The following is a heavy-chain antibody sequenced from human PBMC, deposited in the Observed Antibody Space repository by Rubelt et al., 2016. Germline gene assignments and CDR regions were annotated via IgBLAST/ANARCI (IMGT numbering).Heavy chain of an antibody. CDR2: ISGSGGST. J-gene: IGHJ3*02. Sequence: GKGLEWVSAISGSGGSTYYADSVKGRFTISRDNSKNTLYLQMNSLRAEDTAVYYCASHNPFWSGYYRDDAFDIWGQGTMVTVSS. CDR3: ASHNPFWSGYYRDDAFDI. D-gene: IGHD3-3*01. V-gene: IGHV3-23*01.